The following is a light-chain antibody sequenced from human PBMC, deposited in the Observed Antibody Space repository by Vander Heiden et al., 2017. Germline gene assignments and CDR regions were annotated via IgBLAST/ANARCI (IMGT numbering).Light chain of an antibody. J-gene: IGLJ2*01. CDR2: GKN. CDR3: NSRDSSGNLL. V-gene: IGLV3-19*01. Sequence: SSDLTQDPAVSVALGQTVRITCQGDSLRSYYASWYQQKPGQAPVLVIYGKNNRPSGIPDRFSGSSSGNTASLTITGAQAEDEADYYCNSRDSSGNLLFGGGTKLTVL. CDR1: SLRSYY.